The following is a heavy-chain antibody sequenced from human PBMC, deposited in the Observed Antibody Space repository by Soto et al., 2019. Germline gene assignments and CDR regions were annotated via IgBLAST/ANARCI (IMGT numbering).Heavy chain of an antibody. D-gene: IGHD2-2*01. CDR1: GGSISSGGYY. CDR2: IYHSGTT. CDR3: ARVSVNQLLGRFDP. J-gene: IGHJ5*02. Sequence: QVQLQESGPGLVKPSQTLSLTCTVSGGSISSGGYYWSWIRQHPGKGLEWIGYIYHSGTTYYNPTLKSRVTISVDTSKNQFPLKLTSLTAADTAVYYCARVSVNQLLGRFDPWGQGTLVTVSS. V-gene: IGHV4-31*03.